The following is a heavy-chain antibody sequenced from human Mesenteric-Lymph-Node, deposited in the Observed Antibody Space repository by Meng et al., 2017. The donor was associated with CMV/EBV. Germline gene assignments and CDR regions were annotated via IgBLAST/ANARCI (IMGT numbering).Heavy chain of an antibody. Sequence: GESLKISCAASGFTFSSYSMNWVRQAPGKGLEWVSYISSSNSTIYYADSVKGRFTISRDNAKNSLYLQMNSLRAEDTAVYYCARDLGGWYALDYWGRGTLVTVSS. CDR1: GFTFSSYS. CDR3: ARDLGGWYALDY. V-gene: IGHV3-48*04. CDR2: ISSSNSTI. D-gene: IGHD6-19*01. J-gene: IGHJ4*02.